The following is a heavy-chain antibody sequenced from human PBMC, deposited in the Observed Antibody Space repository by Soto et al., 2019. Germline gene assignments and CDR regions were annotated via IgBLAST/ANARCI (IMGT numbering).Heavy chain of an antibody. D-gene: IGHD2-2*01. CDR3: ARGPSNTWHAGNWFDP. CDR1: GFTFSSYA. J-gene: IGHJ5*02. V-gene: IGHV3-23*01. Sequence: EVQLLESGGGLVQPGGSLRLSCAASGFTFSSYAMSWVRQAPGKGLEWVSAISGSGGSIYNADSVKGRFTISRDNSKNTLYLQMNSLRAEDTAVYYCARGPSNTWHAGNWFDPWGQGTLVTVSS. CDR2: ISGSGGSI.